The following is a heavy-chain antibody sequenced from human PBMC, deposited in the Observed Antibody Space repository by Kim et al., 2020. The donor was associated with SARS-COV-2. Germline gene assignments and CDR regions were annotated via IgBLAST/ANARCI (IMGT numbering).Heavy chain of an antibody. D-gene: IGHD3-9*01. CDR2: IYYSGST. J-gene: IGHJ4*02. V-gene: IGHV4-39*01. CDR3: ARGSYKSYYDILTAYGDYFDY. CDR1: GGSISSSSYY. Sequence: SETLSLTCTVSGGSISSSSYYWGWIRQPPGKGLEWIGSIYYSGSTYYNPSLKSRVTISVDTSKNQFSLKLSSVTAADTAVYYCARGSYKSYYDILTAYGDYFDYWGQGTLVTVSS.